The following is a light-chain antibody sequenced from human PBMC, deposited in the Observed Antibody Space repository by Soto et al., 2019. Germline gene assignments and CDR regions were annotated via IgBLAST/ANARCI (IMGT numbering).Light chain of an antibody. Sequence: DIQMTQSPSTLSASVGDRVTITCRASQSISNWLAWYQQRPGQAPKLLIYDASSLESGVPSMFSGCASGTEFTLTISSLQPDDFATYYCQQYNSFSITFGLGTRLEIK. CDR2: DAS. CDR3: QQYNSFSIT. CDR1: QSISNW. V-gene: IGKV1-5*01. J-gene: IGKJ5*01.